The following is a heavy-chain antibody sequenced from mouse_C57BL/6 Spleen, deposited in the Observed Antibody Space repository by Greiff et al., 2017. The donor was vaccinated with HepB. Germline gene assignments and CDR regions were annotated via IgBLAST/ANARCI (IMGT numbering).Heavy chain of an antibody. D-gene: IGHD2-4*01. J-gene: IGHJ2*01. CDR1: GYTFTDYY. CDR2: INPYNGGT. CDR3: ASRGDDYDALCDY. V-gene: IGHV1-19*01. Sequence: EVQLQQSGPVLVKPGASVKMSCKASGYTFTDYYMNWVKQSHGKSLEWIGVINPYNGGTSYNQTFKGKATLTVDKSSSTAYMELTSLTSEDSAVYYCASRGDDYDALCDYWGQGTTLTVSS.